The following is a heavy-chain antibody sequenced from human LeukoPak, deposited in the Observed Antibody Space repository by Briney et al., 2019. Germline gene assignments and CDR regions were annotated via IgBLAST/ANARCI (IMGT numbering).Heavy chain of an antibody. J-gene: IGHJ3*02. CDR2: INHSGST. Sequence: SETLSLTCAVYGGSFSGYYWSWIRQPPGKGLEWIGEINHSGSTSHNPSLKSRVTISVDTSKNQFSLKLGSVTAADTAVYYCARRPKANSRITMVRGVRRGAFDIWGQGTMVTVSS. V-gene: IGHV4-34*01. CDR1: GGSFSGYY. D-gene: IGHD3-10*01. CDR3: ARRPKANSRITMVRGVRRGAFDI.